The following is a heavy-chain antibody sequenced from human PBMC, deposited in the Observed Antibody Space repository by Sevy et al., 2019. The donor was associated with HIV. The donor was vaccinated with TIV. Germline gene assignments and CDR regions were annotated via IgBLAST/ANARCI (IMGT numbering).Heavy chain of an antibody. J-gene: IGHJ4*02. Sequence: SETLSLTCAVSGDSISGGTYSWNWIRQPPGKGLEWIGYIFHSGHTYYNPSLKSRVTISVDTAKNQFSLKVKSVTAADTAVYYCARDGGTLHSPGYFDYWGQGTLVTVSS. V-gene: IGHV4-30-2*01. CDR3: ARDGGTLHSPGYFDY. CDR1: GDSISGGTYS. CDR2: IFHSGHT. D-gene: IGHD3-16*01.